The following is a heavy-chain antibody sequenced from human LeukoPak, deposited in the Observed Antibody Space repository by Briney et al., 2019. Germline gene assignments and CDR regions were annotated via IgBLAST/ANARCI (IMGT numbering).Heavy chain of an antibody. CDR3: AKDQRRGYSGYYDFDY. J-gene: IGHJ4*02. D-gene: IGHD5-12*01. V-gene: IGHV3-43D*03. Sequence: GGSLRLSCAASGFTFDDYAMHWVRQAPGKGLEWVSLISWDGGSTYYADSAKGRFTISRDNSKNSLYLQMNSLRAEDTALYYCAKDQRRGYSGYYDFDYWGQGTLVTVSS. CDR1: GFTFDDYA. CDR2: ISWDGGST.